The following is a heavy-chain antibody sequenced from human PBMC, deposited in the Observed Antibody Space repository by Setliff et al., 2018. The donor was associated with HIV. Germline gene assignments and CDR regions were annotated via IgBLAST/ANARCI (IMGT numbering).Heavy chain of an antibody. Sequence: PSETLSLTCTVSAGSISSHYWSWIRQPPGKGLVWIGHSYTSGSTNYNPSLKSRVTMSVGTSKNQFSLKLSSVTAADTAVYYCARCYYNFWSGYPLDYMDVWGKGTTVTVSS. V-gene: IGHV4-4*08. CDR2: SYTSGST. CDR1: AGSISSHY. D-gene: IGHD3-3*01. CDR3: ARCYYNFWSGYPLDYMDV. J-gene: IGHJ6*03.